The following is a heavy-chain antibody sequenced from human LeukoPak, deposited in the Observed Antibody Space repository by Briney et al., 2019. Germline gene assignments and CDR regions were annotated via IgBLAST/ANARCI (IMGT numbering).Heavy chain of an antibody. CDR2: IYSGGST. D-gene: IGHD5-18*01. CDR1: GFTFSSYS. CDR3: ARASWLQLWLLDY. V-gene: IGHV3-53*01. Sequence: PGGSLRLSCAASGFTFSSYSMNWVRQAPGKGLEWVSVIYSGGSTYYADSVKGRFTISRDNSKNTLYLQMNSLRAEDTAVYYCARASWLQLWLLDYWGQGTLVTVSS. J-gene: IGHJ4*02.